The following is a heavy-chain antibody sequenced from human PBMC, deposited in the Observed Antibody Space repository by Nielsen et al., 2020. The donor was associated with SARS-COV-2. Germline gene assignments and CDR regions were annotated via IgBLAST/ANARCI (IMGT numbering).Heavy chain of an antibody. D-gene: IGHD3-3*01. V-gene: IGHV4-34*01. CDR1: DGSLSGHY. J-gene: IGHJ2*01. CDR3: ARGGASGRFYDWLSHFDL. Sequence: SETLSLTCAVSDGSLSGHYWTWIRQPPGKGLEWIGEVSHSGSTNTNPSLKSRVTISVDTSKSQFSLKLRSVTAADTAVYYCARGGASGRFYDWLSHFDLWGRGTLVTVSS. CDR2: VSHSGST.